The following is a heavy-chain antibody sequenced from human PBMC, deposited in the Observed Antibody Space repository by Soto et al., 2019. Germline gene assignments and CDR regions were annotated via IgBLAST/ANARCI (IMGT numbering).Heavy chain of an antibody. D-gene: IGHD4-17*01. Sequence: ESGGGLVQPGRSLRLSCAASGFTFDDYAMHWVRQGPGKGLAWVSGISGNSGRIDYADSVKGRFIISRANAKNSLYLQMNSLRTEDTDLYFGAKDMTTVTTNAFDIWGEGTIVTFSS. V-gene: IGHV3-9*01. J-gene: IGHJ3*02. CDR2: ISGNSGRI. CDR3: AKDMTTVTTNAFDI. CDR1: GFTFDDYA.